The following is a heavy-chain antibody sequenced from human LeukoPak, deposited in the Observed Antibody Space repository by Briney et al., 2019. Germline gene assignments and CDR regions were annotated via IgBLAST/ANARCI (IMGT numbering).Heavy chain of an antibody. J-gene: IGHJ4*02. CDR2: ISTSSSYI. D-gene: IGHD6-19*01. Sequence: GGSLRLSCAASRFTFSTYSMNWVRQAPGKGLEWVSFISTSSSYIYYADSVKGRFTISRDNAKNSLYLQMNSLRAEDMALYYCAKAYSSGLPNYFDYWGQGTLVTVSS. V-gene: IGHV3-21*04. CDR1: RFTFSTYS. CDR3: AKAYSSGLPNYFDY.